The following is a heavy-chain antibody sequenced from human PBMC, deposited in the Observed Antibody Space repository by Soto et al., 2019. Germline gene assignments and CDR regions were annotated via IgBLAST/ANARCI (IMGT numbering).Heavy chain of an antibody. J-gene: IGHJ4*02. V-gene: IGHV4-39*01. Sequence: QLQLQESGPGLVKPSETLSLTCTVSGGSISGSSYYWGWIRQPPGKGLEWIGNIYYSGSTYYNPSLKSRVTIYVDTSKNKFSLKLSSVTAADTAVYYCMLGSGWKDFDYWGQGTLVTVSS. CDR3: MLGSGWKDFDY. D-gene: IGHD3-22*01. CDR2: IYYSGST. CDR1: GGSISGSSYY.